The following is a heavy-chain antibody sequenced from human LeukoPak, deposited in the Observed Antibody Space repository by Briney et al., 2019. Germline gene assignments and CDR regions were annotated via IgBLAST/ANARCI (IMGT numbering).Heavy chain of an antibody. J-gene: IGHJ5*02. CDR3: TRDEDLFLWFGELIGFDP. Sequence: GGSLRLSCTASGFTFGDYAMSWFRQAPGKGLEWVGFIRSKAYGGTTEYAASVKGRFTISRDDSKSIAYLQMNSLKTEDTAVYYCTRDEDLFLWFGELIGFDPWGQGTLVTVSS. CDR1: GFTFGDYA. V-gene: IGHV3-49*03. D-gene: IGHD3-10*01. CDR2: IRSKAYGGTT.